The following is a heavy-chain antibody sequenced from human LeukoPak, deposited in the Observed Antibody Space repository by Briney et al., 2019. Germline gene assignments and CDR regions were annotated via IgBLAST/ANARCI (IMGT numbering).Heavy chain of an antibody. D-gene: IGHD4-17*01. Sequence: GGSLGLSCSASGFTFNKYAMHWVRQAPGKGLECVSAITNNGGSTFYAYSVKGRFTISRDNSRNPLYLQMSSLRAEDTAVYYCVTYGDYGGGDYWGQGTLVTVSS. CDR1: GFTFNKYA. CDR2: ITNNGGST. CDR3: VTYGDYGGGDY. J-gene: IGHJ4*02. V-gene: IGHV3-64D*09.